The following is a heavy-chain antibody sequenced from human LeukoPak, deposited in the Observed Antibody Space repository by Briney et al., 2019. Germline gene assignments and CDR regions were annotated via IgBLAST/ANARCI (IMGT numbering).Heavy chain of an antibody. CDR3: VTEDYGGYGTTFDY. J-gene: IGHJ4*02. Sequence: GGSLRLSCEASGFTVTNAWMTWVRQAPGKGLEWVGRITSKTDGGTTDYAALVKGRFTISRDYSENTLYLQMNSLRTEDTGIYYCVTEDYGGYGTTFDYWGQGTPVTVSS. V-gene: IGHV3-15*01. D-gene: IGHD4-17*01. CDR2: ITSKTDGGTT. CDR1: GFTVTNAW.